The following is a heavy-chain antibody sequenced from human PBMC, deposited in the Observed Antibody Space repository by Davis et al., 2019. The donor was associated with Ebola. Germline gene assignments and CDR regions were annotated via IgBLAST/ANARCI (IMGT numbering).Heavy chain of an antibody. CDR1: GFTFSSYS. CDR2: ISSSSSYI. V-gene: IGHV3-21*01. Sequence: GESLKISCAASGFTFSSYSMNWVRQAPGKGLEWVSSISSSSSYIYYADSVKGRFTISRDNAKNPLYLQMNSLRAEDTAVYYCARSPRRIVLVVYDYWGQGTLVTVSS. J-gene: IGHJ4*02. D-gene: IGHD2-8*02. CDR3: ARSPRRIVLVVYDY.